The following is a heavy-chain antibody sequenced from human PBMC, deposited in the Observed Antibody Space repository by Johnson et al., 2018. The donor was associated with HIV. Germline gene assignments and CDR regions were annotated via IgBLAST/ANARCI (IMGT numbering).Heavy chain of an antibody. CDR1: GFTFSNAW. Sequence: VQLVESGGGLVKPGGSLRLSCAASGFTFSNAWMSWVRQAPGKGLEWVGRIKSKTDGGTTDYAAPVKGRFTISRDDSKNTLYLQMNSLKTEDTAVDYCTTEAYDSSGYHDAFDIWGQGTMVTVSS. J-gene: IGHJ3*02. V-gene: IGHV3-15*01. CDR2: IKSKTDGGTT. D-gene: IGHD3-22*01. CDR3: TTEAYDSSGYHDAFDI.